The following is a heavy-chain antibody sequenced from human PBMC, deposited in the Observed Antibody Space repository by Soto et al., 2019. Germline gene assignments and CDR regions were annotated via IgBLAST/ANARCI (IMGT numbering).Heavy chain of an antibody. J-gene: IGHJ4*02. CDR2: IYYSGST. D-gene: IGHD3-22*01. CDR3: ARXIYDSDSGPNFQYYFDS. V-gene: IGHV4-59*01. CDR1: GGSISTYY. Sequence: SETLSLTCTVSGGSISTYYWSWIRQPPGKGLEWIGYIYYSGSTNYNPSLKSRVTISVDTSKNQFSLKLSSVTAADTAVYYCARXIYDSDSGPNFQYYFDSWGQGTLVTVSS.